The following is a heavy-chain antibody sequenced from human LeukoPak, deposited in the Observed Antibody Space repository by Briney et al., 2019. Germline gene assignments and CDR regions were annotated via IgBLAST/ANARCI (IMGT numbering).Heavy chain of an antibody. D-gene: IGHD3-3*01. V-gene: IGHV4-34*01. CDR2: INRSGSA. CDR3: ARPSVTYYDFWSGYYKDAFDI. J-gene: IGHJ3*02. Sequence: PSETLSLTCAVYGGSLSGYYWSWIRQPPGRGLEWIGEINRSGSANYNPSLKSRVTVSVDTSKNQFSLKLSSVTAADTAVYYCARPSVTYYDFWSGYYKDAFDIWGQGTMVTVSS. CDR1: GGSLSGYY.